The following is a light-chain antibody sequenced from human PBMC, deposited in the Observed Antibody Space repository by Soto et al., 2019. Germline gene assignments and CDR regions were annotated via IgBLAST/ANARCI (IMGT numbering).Light chain of an antibody. CDR3: LQRSDWPRT. Sequence: EIVLTQSPATLSLSPGERATLSCRASQSVSSYLAWYQQKPGQAPRLLIYDASNRATGIPARFSGSGSGTDFTLTISSLEPEDVAVYYCLQRSDWPRTFGQGTKVEIK. CDR2: DAS. V-gene: IGKV3-11*01. CDR1: QSVSSY. J-gene: IGKJ1*01.